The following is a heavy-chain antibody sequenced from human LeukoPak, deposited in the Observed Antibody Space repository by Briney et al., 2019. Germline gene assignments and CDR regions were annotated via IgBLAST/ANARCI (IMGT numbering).Heavy chain of an antibody. V-gene: IGHV4-39*07. CDR2: LYYNGIT. D-gene: IGHD4-23*01. J-gene: IGHJ3*02. CDR3: ATLTGGDDAFDI. CDR1: GGSISTTSYY. Sequence: PSETLSLTCNVSGGSISTTSYYCGWIRQPPGKGLEWIGTLYYNGITYYNPSLKSRVTISVDTSKNRFSLKLSSVTAADTAVYYCATLTGGDDAFDIWGQGTMVTVSS.